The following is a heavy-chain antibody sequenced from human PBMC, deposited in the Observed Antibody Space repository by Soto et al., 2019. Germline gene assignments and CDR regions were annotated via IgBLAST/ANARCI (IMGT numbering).Heavy chain of an antibody. CDR3: ANPLHDYGGKNDAFDI. D-gene: IGHD4-17*01. CDR1: GYTFTSYG. J-gene: IGHJ3*02. CDR2: ISAYNGNT. Sequence: ASVKVSCKASGYTFTSYGISWVRQAPGQGLEWMGWISAYNGNTNYAQKLQGRVTMTTDTSTSTAYMELRSLRSDDTAVYYCANPLHDYGGKNDAFDIWGQGTMVTVSS. V-gene: IGHV1-18*01.